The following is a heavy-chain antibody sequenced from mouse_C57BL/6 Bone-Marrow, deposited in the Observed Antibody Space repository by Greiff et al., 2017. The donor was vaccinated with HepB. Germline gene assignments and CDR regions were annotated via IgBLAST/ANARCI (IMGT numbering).Heavy chain of an antibody. V-gene: IGHV1-87*01. CDR2: GQGLEWIG. CDR1: YTFSRRLH. D-gene: IGHD2-12*01. Sequence: VQLQHSGPELVRPWASVKISCQAFYTFSRRLHFAIRDTNYWMQWVKQRPGQGLEWIGDIYPGNGDTSYNQKFKGKATLTADKSSSTAYMQLSSLTSEDSAGYYCACRHYTWVAYWGQGTLVTVSA. CDR3: SEDSAGYYCACRHYTWVAY. J-gene: IGHJ3*01.